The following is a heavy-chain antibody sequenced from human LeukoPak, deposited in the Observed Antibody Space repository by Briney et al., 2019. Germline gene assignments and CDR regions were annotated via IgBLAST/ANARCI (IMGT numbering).Heavy chain of an antibody. CDR3: AKQGGIRQDYYMDV. CDR2: IIPVFGTA. CDR1: GGTITSYG. D-gene: IGHD1/OR15-1a*01. V-gene: IGHV1-69*06. J-gene: IGHJ6*03. Sequence: SVKPSCKASGGTITSYGISWVRQAPGQGHEWMGRIIPVFGTANYAHKFQDRVTITADTVSNTAYMELTSLTSEDTAVYFCAKQGGIRQDYYMDVWGNGTAVTVSS.